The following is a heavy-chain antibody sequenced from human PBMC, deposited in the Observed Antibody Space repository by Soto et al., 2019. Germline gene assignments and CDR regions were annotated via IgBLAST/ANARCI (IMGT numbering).Heavy chain of an antibody. Sequence: SETLSLTCTVSDGSISTYYCNWIRQPAGKGLEWIGRIDASGSTDYDPSLKSRVTMSVDTSKNQFYLRLSSVTAADTAVYYCARGPHDFWSGTFGYWGQGDQVTVSS. CDR2: IDASGST. D-gene: IGHD3-3*01. V-gene: IGHV4-4*07. CDR1: DGSISTYY. J-gene: IGHJ4*02. CDR3: ARGPHDFWSGTFGY.